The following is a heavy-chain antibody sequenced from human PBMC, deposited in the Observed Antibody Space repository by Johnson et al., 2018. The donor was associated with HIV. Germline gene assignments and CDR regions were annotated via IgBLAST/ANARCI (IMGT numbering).Heavy chain of an antibody. D-gene: IGHD6-13*01. Sequence: QLQLVESGGGVVQPGASLRPSCPASGFTFSYHGMHWVRQVPGKGLECVAFIRYDGDNQYSGASVKGRFTISRDNSKNTLYLQMNGLRPEDTAVYYCAKDEAQTLASAGRDAFDFWGQGTAVTV. J-gene: IGHJ3*01. CDR2: IRYDGDNQ. CDR3: AKDEAQTLASAGRDAFDF. CDR1: GFTFSYHG. V-gene: IGHV3-30*02.